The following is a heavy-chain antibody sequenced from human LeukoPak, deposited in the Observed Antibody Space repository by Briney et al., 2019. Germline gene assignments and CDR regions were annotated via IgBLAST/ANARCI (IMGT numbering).Heavy chain of an antibody. V-gene: IGHV1-2*02. CDR3: ARDLTTVTWGRFDY. CDR2: INPNSGGT. CDR1: GYTFTGYY. J-gene: IGHJ4*02. D-gene: IGHD4-17*01. Sequence: ASVKVSCKASGYTFTGYYMHWVRQAPGQGLEWMGWINPNSGGTHYAQKFQGRVTMTRDTSISTAYMELSRLRSDDTAVYYCARDLTTVTWGRFDYWGQGTLVTVSS.